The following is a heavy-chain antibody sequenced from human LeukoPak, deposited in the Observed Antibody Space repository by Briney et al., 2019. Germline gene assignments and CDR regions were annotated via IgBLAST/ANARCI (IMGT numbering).Heavy chain of an antibody. CDR3: STGLRYFDY. Sequence: SETLSLTCTVSGGSISSYYWSWIRQPPGKGLEWIGYIYYSGNTNYNPSLKSRVTISVDTSKNQFSLKLSSVTAADTAVYYLSTGLRYFDYWGQGPLVTVSS. CDR1: GGSISSYY. D-gene: IGHD3-16*01. J-gene: IGHJ4*02. V-gene: IGHV4-59*08. CDR2: IYYSGNT.